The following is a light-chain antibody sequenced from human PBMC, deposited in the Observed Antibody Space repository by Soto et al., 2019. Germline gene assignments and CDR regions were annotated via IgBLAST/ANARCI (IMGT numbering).Light chain of an antibody. J-gene: IGKJ1*01. V-gene: IGKV3-15*01. CDR3: QQSDSMPWT. Sequence: ETVRTQCPATLSVSPGEGSTLSCRASQSVSSNLVWYQHRPGQAPRLLIYGASTRATDIPARFSGSGSGTDFTLTISSLQPEDSATYYCQQSDSMPWTVGQGTKVDIK. CDR2: GAS. CDR1: QSVSSN.